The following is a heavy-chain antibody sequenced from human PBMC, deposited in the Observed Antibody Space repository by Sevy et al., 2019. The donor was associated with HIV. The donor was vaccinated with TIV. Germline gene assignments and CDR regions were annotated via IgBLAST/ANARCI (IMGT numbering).Heavy chain of an antibody. Sequence: SETQSLTCAVYGGSFSGYYWSWIRQPPGKGLEWIGEINHSGSTNYNPSLKSRVTISVDTSKNQFALKLSSVTAADTAVYYCARGGYSYGSYWCQGTLVTVSS. V-gene: IGHV4-34*01. D-gene: IGHD5-18*01. J-gene: IGHJ4*02. CDR1: GGSFSGYY. CDR3: ARGGYSYGSY. CDR2: INHSGST.